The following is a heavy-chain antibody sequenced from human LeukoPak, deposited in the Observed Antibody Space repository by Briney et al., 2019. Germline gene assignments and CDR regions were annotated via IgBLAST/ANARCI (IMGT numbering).Heavy chain of an antibody. V-gene: IGHV2-70*11. D-gene: IGHD6-25*01. Sequence: SGPALVKPTQTLTLTCTFSGFSLSTSGNCVSWIRQPPGKALEWLARIDWDDDKYYSTSLKTRLTISKDTSKNQVVLTMANMAPVDTATYYCARGNDWGTGYHLDYWGQGALVTVSS. CDR3: ARGNDWGTGYHLDY. CDR1: GFSLSTSGNC. J-gene: IGHJ4*02. CDR2: IDWDDDK.